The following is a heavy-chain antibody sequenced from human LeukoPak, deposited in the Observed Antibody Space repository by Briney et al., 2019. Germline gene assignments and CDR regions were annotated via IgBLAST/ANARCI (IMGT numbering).Heavy chain of an antibody. J-gene: IGHJ5*02. CDR1: GGSVSSGSYY. Sequence: SETLSLTCTVSGGSVSSGSYYWSWIRQPPGKGLEWIGYIYYSGSTNYNPSLKRRVTISVDTSKNQFSLKLSSVTAADTAVYYCARGRSSSWYMLGWFDPWGQGTLVTVSS. CDR2: IYYSGST. CDR3: ARGRSSSWYMLGWFDP. D-gene: IGHD6-13*01. V-gene: IGHV4-61*01.